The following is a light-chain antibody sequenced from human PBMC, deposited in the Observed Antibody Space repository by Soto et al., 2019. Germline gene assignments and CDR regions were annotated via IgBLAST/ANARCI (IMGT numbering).Light chain of an antibody. Sequence: EILLTQSPGTLSLSPGERATLSCRASQIVRNNYVAWYQHKPGQAPTLLIYGASNRAFDIPDRFSGSGSGTDFTLTISGLEPGDFAVYFCHQYGTSKTFGQGTKVEMK. CDR1: QIVRNNY. V-gene: IGKV3-20*01. CDR2: GAS. J-gene: IGKJ1*01. CDR3: HQYGTSKT.